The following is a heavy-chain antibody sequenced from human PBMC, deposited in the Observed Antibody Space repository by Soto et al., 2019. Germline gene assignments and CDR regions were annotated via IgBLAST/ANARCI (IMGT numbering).Heavy chain of an antibody. CDR3: ARRTSHYNYVHVWY. D-gene: IGHD3-16*01. J-gene: IGHJ4*02. Sequence: EVQLVESGGGLVQPGGSLRLSCAASGFTFSSYWMSWVRQAPGKALECVADIKQDGRETYYVDSVKGRFTISRDNANSAQYLQMDSLGAEDTAVYYCARRTSHYNYVHVWYWGQGTNVTVSS. V-gene: IGHV3-7*03. CDR2: IKQDGRET. CDR1: GFTFSSYW.